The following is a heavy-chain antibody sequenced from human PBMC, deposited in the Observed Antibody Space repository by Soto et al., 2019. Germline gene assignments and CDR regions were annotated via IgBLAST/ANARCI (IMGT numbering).Heavy chain of an antibody. CDR3: ARGVEIRRMDTAMLGIVVVRPYYYYGMDV. CDR1: GGSFSGYY. D-gene: IGHD3-22*01. J-gene: IGHJ6*02. Sequence: PSETLSLTCAVYGGSFSGYYWSWIRQPPGKGLEWIGEINHSGSTNYNPSLKSRVTISVDTSKNRFSLKLSSVTAADTAVYYCARGVEIRRMDTAMLGIVVVRPYYYYGMDVWGQGTTVTVSS. CDR2: INHSGST. V-gene: IGHV4-34*01.